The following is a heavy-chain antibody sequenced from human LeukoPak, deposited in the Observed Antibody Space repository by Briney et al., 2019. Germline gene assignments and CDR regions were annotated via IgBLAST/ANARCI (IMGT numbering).Heavy chain of an antibody. CDR3: ARARLGTYYYDSSGYYRDYYYYMDV. D-gene: IGHD3-22*01. J-gene: IGHJ6*03. CDR1: GYTFTGYY. CDR2: IIPIFGTA. Sequence: ASVKVSCKASGYTFTGYYMHWVRQAPGQGLEWMGGIIPIFGTANYAQKFQGRVTITADKSTSTAYMELSSLRSEDTAVYYCARARLGTYYYDSSGYYRDYYYYMDVWGKGTTVTVSS. V-gene: IGHV1-69*06.